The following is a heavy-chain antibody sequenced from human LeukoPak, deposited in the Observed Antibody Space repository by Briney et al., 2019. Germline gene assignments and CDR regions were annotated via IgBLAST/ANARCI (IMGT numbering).Heavy chain of an antibody. J-gene: IGHJ5*02. D-gene: IGHD3-22*01. CDR1: GFTFSNAW. Sequence: GGSLRLSCATSGFTFSNAWMNWGCQAPGKGLEWVGRIRSNSDGGTIDYAAPVKGRSTLSRDDSKTTLYLQMNSLQTEDTAVYYCATDFYDSTWGQGTLVTVSS. CDR2: IRSNSDGGTI. V-gene: IGHV3-15*07. CDR3: ATDFYDST.